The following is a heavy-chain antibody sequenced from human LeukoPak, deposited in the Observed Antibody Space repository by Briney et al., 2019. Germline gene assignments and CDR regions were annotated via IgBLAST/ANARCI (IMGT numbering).Heavy chain of an antibody. CDR3: ARDYDRTTRDY. CDR2: INPNSGST. Sequence: ASVKVSCKASGYTFTSYAMNWVRQAPGQGLEWMGIINPNSGSTNYAQKFQGRVTMTRDTSISTAYMELSRLRSDDTAVYYCARDYDRTTRDYWGQGTLVTVSS. V-gene: IGHV1-2*02. J-gene: IGHJ4*02. D-gene: IGHD3-3*01. CDR1: GYTFTSYA.